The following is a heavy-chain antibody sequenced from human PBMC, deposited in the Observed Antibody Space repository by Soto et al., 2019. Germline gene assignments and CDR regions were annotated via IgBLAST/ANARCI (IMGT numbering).Heavy chain of an antibody. CDR3: ARDRGGYDYSYGMDV. CDR2: IFYSGST. CDR1: GGSINSYY. Sequence: QVQLQESGPGLVKPSETLSLTYTVSGGSINSYYWSWIRQPPGKGLAWIGNIFYSGSTNYNPSLKSRVTISVDTSTKLFSLKLNSVTAADTAVYYCARDRGGYDYSYGMDVWGQGTTVTVSS. V-gene: IGHV4-59*01. D-gene: IGHD2-15*01. J-gene: IGHJ6*02.